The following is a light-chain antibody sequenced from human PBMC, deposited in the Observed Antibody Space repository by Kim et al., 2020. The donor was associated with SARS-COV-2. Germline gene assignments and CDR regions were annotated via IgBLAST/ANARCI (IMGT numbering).Light chain of an antibody. CDR3: SSYAGYNTFVV. V-gene: IGLV2-23*01. Sequence: QSITISCSGTSSDVGAYNLVSWYQQHPGKVPQLIIYESTKRPSGVSDRFSASKSGNRASLTISGLQAEDEADYFCSSYAGYNTFVVFGGGTQLTVL. J-gene: IGLJ2*01. CDR1: SSDVGAYNL. CDR2: EST.